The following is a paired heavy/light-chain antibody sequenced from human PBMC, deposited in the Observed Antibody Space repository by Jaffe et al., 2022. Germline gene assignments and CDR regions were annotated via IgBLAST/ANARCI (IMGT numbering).Heavy chain of an antibody. CDR3: ARDPSKSKTGIAVAGTRLGIRGNWFDP. CDR1: GFTFSSYW. V-gene: IGHV3-7*01. J-gene: IGHJ5*02. Sequence: EVQLVESGGGLVQPGGSLRLSCAASGFTFSSYWMSWVRQAPGKGLEWVANIKQDGSEKYYVDSVKGRFTISRDNAKNSLYLQMNSLRAEDTAVYYCARDPSKSKTGIAVAGTRLGIRGNWFDPWGQGTLVTVSS. D-gene: IGHD6-19*01. CDR2: IKQDGSEK.
Light chain of an antibody. CDR2: KAS. V-gene: IGKV1-5*03. CDR3: QQYNSYSTWT. J-gene: IGKJ1*01. CDR1: QSISSW. Sequence: DIQMTQSPSTLSASVGDRVTITCRASQSISSWLAWYQQKPGKAPKLLIYKASSLESGVPSRFSGSGSGTEFTLTISSLQPDDFATYYCQQYNSYSTWTFGQGTKVEIK.